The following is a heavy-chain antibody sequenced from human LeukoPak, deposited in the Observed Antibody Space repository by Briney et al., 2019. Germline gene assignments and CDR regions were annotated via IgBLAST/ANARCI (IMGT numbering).Heavy chain of an antibody. J-gene: IGHJ3*02. Sequence: ASVKVSCKSSGYTFTGYYMHWVRQAPGQGLEWMGWINPNSGGTNYAQKFQGRVTMTRDTSITTAYMELSRLRSDDTAVYYCARGGDCSGGNCPDAFDIWGQGTMVTVSS. CDR2: INPNSGGT. D-gene: IGHD2-15*01. CDR3: ARGGDCSGGNCPDAFDI. V-gene: IGHV1-2*02. CDR1: GYTFTGYY.